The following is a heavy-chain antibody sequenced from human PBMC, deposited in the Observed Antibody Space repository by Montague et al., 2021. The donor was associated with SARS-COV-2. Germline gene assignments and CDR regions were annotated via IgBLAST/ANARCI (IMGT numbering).Heavy chain of an antibody. J-gene: IGHJ5*02. Sequence: SETLSLTCTVPGASTSRSSYYAGRIRQPPGNGHMWIGSIDFSGSTYYNPSLKSRVTISVDTSKNQFSLKLSSVTAADTAVYYCARHPSITIFGVVITPSWFDPWGQGTLVTVSS. CDR1: GASTSRSSYY. V-gene: IGHV4-39*01. CDR3: ARHPSITIFGVVITPSWFDP. CDR2: IDFSGST. D-gene: IGHD3-3*01.